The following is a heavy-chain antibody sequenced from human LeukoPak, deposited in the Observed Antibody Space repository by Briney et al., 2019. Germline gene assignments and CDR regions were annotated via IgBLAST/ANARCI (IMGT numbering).Heavy chain of an antibody. V-gene: IGHV3-74*01. CDR3: ARETTVTTSYYYYGMDV. CDR1: GFTFSSYW. D-gene: IGHD4-17*01. J-gene: IGHJ6*02. CDR2: ISSDGSST. Sequence: GGSLRLSCAASGFTFSSYWMYWVRQAPGKGLVWVARISSDGSSTFYAESVKGRFTVSRDNAKDTLYLQLDSLRAEDTAVYYCARETTVTTSYYYYGMDVWGQGTTVTVSS.